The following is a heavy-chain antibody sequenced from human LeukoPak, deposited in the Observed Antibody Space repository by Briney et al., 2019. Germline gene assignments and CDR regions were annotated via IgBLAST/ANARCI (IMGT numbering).Heavy chain of an antibody. CDR3: ARESTVAGTGIDY. V-gene: IGHV4-59*01. J-gene: IGHJ4*02. CDR1: GGSISSYY. CDR2: TYYSGST. D-gene: IGHD6-19*01. Sequence: SDTLSLTCTVSGGSISSYYWSWIRQPPGKGLEWIGYTYYSGSTNYNPSLKSRVTISVDTSKNQFSLKLSSVTAADTAVYYCARESTVAGTGIDYWGQGTLVTVSS.